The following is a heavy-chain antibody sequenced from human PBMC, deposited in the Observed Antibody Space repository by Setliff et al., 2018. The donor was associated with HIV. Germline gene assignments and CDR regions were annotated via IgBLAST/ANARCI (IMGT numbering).Heavy chain of an antibody. Sequence: GGSLRLSCTASGFTFSDSVMHWVRQPPGKGLEWVAAISVDGSGKFYADSVKGRFTISRDNSKNTLYLQMSSLRAEDTAVYYCAKDRLEWLAPDGFDIWGLGTMVTVSS. D-gene: IGHD3-3*01. CDR2: ISVDGSGK. V-gene: IGHV3-30*07. J-gene: IGHJ3*02. CDR1: GFTFSDSV. CDR3: AKDRLEWLAPDGFDI.